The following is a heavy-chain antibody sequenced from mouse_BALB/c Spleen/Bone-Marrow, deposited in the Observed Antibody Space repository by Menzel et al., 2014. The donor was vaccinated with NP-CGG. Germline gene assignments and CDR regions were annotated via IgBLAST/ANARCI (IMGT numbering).Heavy chain of an antibody. D-gene: IGHD2-3*01. CDR3: AREDGYYSMDY. V-gene: IGHV1-14*01. Sequence: SELVKSGAPVKMSCKSSGYSFTSYVLHWVKQKPGQGLEWIGYINPNNDGTKSNEKFQGKATLTSAKSSSTAYMELSSLTSEDSAVYYCAREDGYYSMDYWGQGTSVTVSS. CDR1: GYSFTSYV. J-gene: IGHJ4*01. CDR2: INPNNDGT.